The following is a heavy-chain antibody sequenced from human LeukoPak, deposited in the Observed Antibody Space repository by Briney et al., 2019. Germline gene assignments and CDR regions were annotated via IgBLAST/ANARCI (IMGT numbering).Heavy chain of an antibody. Sequence: ASVKVSCKASGGSVNNYAITWVRQAPGQGLEWMGGIIPIFGTANYAQKFQGRVTITADKSKSTAYMELISLRSEDTAVYYCARDIYGVSGNLHWFDPWGQGTLVTVSS. J-gene: IGHJ5*02. CDR3: ARDIYGVSGNLHWFDP. CDR2: IIPIFGTA. CDR1: GGSVNNYA. V-gene: IGHV1-69*06. D-gene: IGHD3-10*01.